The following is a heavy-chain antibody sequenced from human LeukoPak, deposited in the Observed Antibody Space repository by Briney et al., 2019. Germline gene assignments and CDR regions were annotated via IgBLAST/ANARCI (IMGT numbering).Heavy chain of an antibody. Sequence: GASVKVSCKTSGYSFSSYAMNWLRQAPGQGLEWMGWINTNTGNPTYAQGFTGRFLFSLDTSVSTASLQISSLKAEDTAVYYCARGLIEPDYWGQGTLATVSS. V-gene: IGHV7-4-1*02. J-gene: IGHJ4*02. D-gene: IGHD3-16*01. CDR2: INTNTGNP. CDR1: GYSFSSYA. CDR3: ARGLIEPDY.